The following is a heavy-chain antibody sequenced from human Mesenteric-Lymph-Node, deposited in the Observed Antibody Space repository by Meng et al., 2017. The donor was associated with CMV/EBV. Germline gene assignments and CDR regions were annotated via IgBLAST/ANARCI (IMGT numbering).Heavy chain of an antibody. CDR1: YSFISYA. V-gene: IGHV1-18*04. CDR2: VSAYDGDT. Sequence: YSFISYASSWVRQAPGQGPEWMGRVSAYDGDTTYAQNLQGRVTMTTDTSTSTAYMELRSLRSDDTAVYYCARDELAVRSSYQLLPSDYWGQGTLVTVSS. D-gene: IGHD2-15*01. CDR3: ARDELAVRSSYQLLPSDY. J-gene: IGHJ4*02.